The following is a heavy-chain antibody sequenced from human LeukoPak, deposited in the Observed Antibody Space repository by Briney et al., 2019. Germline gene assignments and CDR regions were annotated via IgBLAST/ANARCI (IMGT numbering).Heavy chain of an antibody. CDR1: GGSISSSSYY. Sequence: SETLSLTCTVSGGSISSSSYYWGWIRQPPGKGLEWIGSIYYSGSTYYNPSLKSRVTISVDTSKNQFSLKLSSVTAADTAVYYCARGPRFGDTVWYFDLWGRGTLVTVSS. CDR3: ARGPRFGDTVWYFDL. J-gene: IGHJ2*01. D-gene: IGHD3-10*01. CDR2: IYYSGST. V-gene: IGHV4-39*07.